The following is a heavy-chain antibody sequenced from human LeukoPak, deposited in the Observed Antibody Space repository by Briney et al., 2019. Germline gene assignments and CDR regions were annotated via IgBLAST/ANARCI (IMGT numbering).Heavy chain of an antibody. J-gene: IGHJ6*02. V-gene: IGHV3-30*03. CDR2: MSYDGSGK. CDR3: AREAGYGMDV. CDR1: EFTSSSYG. D-gene: IGHD6-19*01. Sequence: GRSVRLSCAASEFTSSSYGMHWVRQAPGKGLEWVAVMSYDGSGKYYADSVKGRFTISRDNSKSTLYLQMNSLRAEDTAVYYCAREAGYGMDVWGQGTTVTVSS.